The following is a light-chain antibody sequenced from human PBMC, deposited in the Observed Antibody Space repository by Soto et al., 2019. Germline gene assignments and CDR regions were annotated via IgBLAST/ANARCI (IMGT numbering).Light chain of an antibody. Sequence: DIQLTQSPSFLSASVGDRVIITCRASQGISSYLAWYQQKPGKAPKLLIYAASTLQSGVPSRFSGSGSGTEFTLTISSLQPEDFATYYCQQLNSYPPITFGPGTKVDIK. CDR1: QGISSY. J-gene: IGKJ3*01. CDR3: QQLNSYPPIT. V-gene: IGKV1-9*01. CDR2: AAS.